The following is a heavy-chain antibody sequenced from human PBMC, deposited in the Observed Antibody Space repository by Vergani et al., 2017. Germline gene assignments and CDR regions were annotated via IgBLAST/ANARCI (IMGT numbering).Heavy chain of an antibody. D-gene: IGHD3-9*01. CDR1: GSSFNTYY. CDR3: ARVMYRDEASTGYRLEGMDI. J-gene: IGHJ6*02. Sequence: QVQLEESGPGLVKPSETLSLTCTVSGSSFNTYYWSWIRQSPGQGLEWIGYIYSTGSTNYNPSLNSQVTMSVDTSKNQFSLKLRSVTAADTAVYFCARVMYRDEASTGYRLEGMDIWGQGTTVTISS. V-gene: IGHV4-59*13. CDR2: IYSTGST.